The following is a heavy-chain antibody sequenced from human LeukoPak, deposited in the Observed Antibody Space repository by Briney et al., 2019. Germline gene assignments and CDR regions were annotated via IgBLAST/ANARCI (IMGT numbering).Heavy chain of an antibody. CDR3: ARDLRIVGATFQTYFDY. J-gene: IGHJ4*02. CDR2: IYHSGST. D-gene: IGHD1-26*01. V-gene: IGHV4-38-2*02. CDR1: GGSISSYY. Sequence: PSETLSLTCTVSGGSISSYYWSWIRQPPGKGLEWIGSIYHSGSTYYNPSLKSRVTISVDTSKNQFSLKLSSVTAADTAVYYCARDLRIVGATFQTYFDYWGQGTLVTVSS.